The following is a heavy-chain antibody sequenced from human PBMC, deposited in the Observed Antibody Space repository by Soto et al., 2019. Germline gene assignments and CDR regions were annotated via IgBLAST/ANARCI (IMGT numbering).Heavy chain of an antibody. CDR2: ISAYNGNT. Sequence: GASVKVSCKASGYTFTSYGISWVRQAPGQGLEWMGWISAYNGNTNYAQKLQGGVTMTTDTSTSTAYMELRSLRSDDTAVYYCARGGTVRGVISYYYYYGMDVWGQGTTVTVSS. D-gene: IGHD3-10*01. V-gene: IGHV1-18*04. J-gene: IGHJ6*02. CDR1: GYTFTSYG. CDR3: ARGGTVRGVISYYYYYGMDV.